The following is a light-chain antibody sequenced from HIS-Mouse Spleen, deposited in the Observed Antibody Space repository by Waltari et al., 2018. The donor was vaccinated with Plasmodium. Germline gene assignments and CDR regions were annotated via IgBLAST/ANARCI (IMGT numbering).Light chain of an antibody. Sequence: EIVMTQSPATLSVSPGERATLSCRASQSVSSNVAWYPQKPGQAPRLLIYGASTRATGIPARLSCSGSGTEFTLTISSLQSEDFAVYYCQQYNNWSFTFGPGTKVDIK. CDR1: QSVSSN. CDR3: QQYNNWSFT. CDR2: GAS. J-gene: IGKJ3*01. V-gene: IGKV3-15*01.